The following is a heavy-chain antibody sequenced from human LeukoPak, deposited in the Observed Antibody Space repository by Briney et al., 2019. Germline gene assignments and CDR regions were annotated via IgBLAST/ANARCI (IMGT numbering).Heavy chain of an antibody. J-gene: IGHJ4*02. CDR2: IYIDNT. D-gene: IGHD4/OR15-4a*01. CDR1: GFTVSSNS. V-gene: IGHV3-53*01. Sequence: GGSLRLSCTVSGFTVSSNSMSWVRQAPGKGLEWVSFIYIDNTHYSDSVKGRFTISRDNSKNTLYLQMNSLRAEDTAVYYCARRAGAYSHPYDYWGQGTLVTVSS. CDR3: ARRAGAYSHPYDY.